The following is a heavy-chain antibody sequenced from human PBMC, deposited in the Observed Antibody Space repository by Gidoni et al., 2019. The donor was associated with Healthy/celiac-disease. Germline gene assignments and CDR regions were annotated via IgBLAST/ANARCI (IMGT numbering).Heavy chain of an antibody. D-gene: IGHD3-3*01. CDR2: IIPIFGTA. CDR3: ARDSNGELRFAYYYYGMDV. V-gene: IGHV1-69*01. CDR1: GGTFSSYA. Sequence: QVQLVQSGAEVKKPGSSVKVSCKASGGTFSSYAISWVRQAPGQGLEWMGGIIPIFGTANYAQKFQGRVTITADESTSTAYMDLSSLRSEDTAVYYCARDSNGELRFAYYYYGMDVWGQGTTVTVSS. J-gene: IGHJ6*02.